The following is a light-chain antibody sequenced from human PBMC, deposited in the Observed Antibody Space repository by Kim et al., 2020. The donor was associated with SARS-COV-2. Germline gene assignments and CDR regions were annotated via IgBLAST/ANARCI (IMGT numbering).Light chain of an antibody. CDR1: QSVNTY. CDR2: DAS. Sequence: EIVLTQSPAALSLSPGERATLSCRASQSVNTYLAWYQQKPGQAPRLLIYDASNRASGIPARFSGSGSGTDFTLTISSLEPEEFAIYYCQHRSDWPLTFGGGTKVDIK. J-gene: IGKJ4*01. V-gene: IGKV3-11*01. CDR3: QHRSDWPLT.